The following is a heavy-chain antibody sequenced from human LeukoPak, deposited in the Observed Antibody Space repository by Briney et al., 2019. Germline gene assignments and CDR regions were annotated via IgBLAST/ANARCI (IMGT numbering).Heavy chain of an antibody. V-gene: IGHV4-39*01. CDR2: IYHSGRT. CDR1: GDSVSRSDSY. D-gene: IGHD3-22*01. CDR3: ARRRYYDGSGYLE. Sequence: PSETLSLTCSVFGDSVSRSDSYWDWIRQPPGKGLEWIGTIYHSGRTYYSPSLKSRVTMSVDPSNNQFSLNLRSVTAADTAVYYCARRRYYDGSGYLEWGQGTLLSVSS. J-gene: IGHJ1*01.